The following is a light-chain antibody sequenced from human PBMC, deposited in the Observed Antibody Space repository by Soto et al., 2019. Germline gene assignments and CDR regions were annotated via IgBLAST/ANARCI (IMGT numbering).Light chain of an antibody. CDR1: SSDVGGYNY. CDR2: DVS. V-gene: IGLV2-11*01. CDR3: CSYAGSLVV. J-gene: IGLJ2*01. Sequence: SVLTKPRSVSGSPGQSVTISCTGTSSDVGGYNYVSWYQQHPGKAPKLMIYDVSKRPSGVPDRFSGSKSGNTASLTISGLQAEDEADYYCCSYAGSLVVFGGGTKVTVL.